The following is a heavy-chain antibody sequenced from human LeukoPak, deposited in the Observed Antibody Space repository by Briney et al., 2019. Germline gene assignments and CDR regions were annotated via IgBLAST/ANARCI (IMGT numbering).Heavy chain of an antibody. V-gene: IGHV3-66*02. CDR1: GFTVSSNY. CDR2: IYSGGST. J-gene: IGHJ4*02. CDR3: AREGEMATNDY. Sequence: GGSLRLSCAASGFTVSSNYMSWVRQAPGKGLEWVSVIYSGGSTYYADSVKGRFTISRDNSKNTRYLQMNSLRAEDTAVYYCAREGEMATNDYWGQGTLVTVSS. D-gene: IGHD5-24*01.